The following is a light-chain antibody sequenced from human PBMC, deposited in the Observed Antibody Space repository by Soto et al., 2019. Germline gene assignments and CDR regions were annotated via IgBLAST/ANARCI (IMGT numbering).Light chain of an antibody. CDR1: QDISTW. CDR3: QQANCFPYT. J-gene: IGKJ2*01. CDR2: TES. Sequence: DIQMTQSRSFVSASVGDRVTITCRASQDISTWLAWYQQKPGRAPNLLIYTESSLQSGVPSRFSGSGSGTDFTLTISSLQPEDFATYYCQQANCFPYTFGQLTKLEIK. V-gene: IGKV1-12*01.